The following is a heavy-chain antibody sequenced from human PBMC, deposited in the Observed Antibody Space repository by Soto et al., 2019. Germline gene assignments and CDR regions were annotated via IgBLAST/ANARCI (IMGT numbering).Heavy chain of an antibody. CDR3: ARGYCSGGSCYPSPYYYYYYGMDV. Sequence: SETLSLTCTVSGGSISSGGYYWSWIRQHPGKGLEWIGYIYYSGSTNYNPSLKSRVTISVDTSKNQFSLKLSSVTAADTAVYYCARGYCSGGSCYPSPYYYYYYGMDVWGQGTTVTVSS. CDR2: IYYSGST. J-gene: IGHJ6*02. CDR1: GGSISSGGYY. V-gene: IGHV4-61*08. D-gene: IGHD2-15*01.